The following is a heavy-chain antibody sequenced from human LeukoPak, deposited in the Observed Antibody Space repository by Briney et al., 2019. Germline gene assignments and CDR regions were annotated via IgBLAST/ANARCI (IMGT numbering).Heavy chain of an antibody. D-gene: IGHD2-21*02. V-gene: IGHV1-24*01. Sequence: ASVKVSCKVSGYTLTELSMHWVRQAPGKGLEWMGGFDPEDGETIYAQKFQGRVTMTEDTSTDTAYMELSSLRSEDTAVYCCATIAGDDYYFDYWGQGTLVTVSS. J-gene: IGHJ4*02. CDR1: GYTLTELS. CDR3: ATIAGDDYYFDY. CDR2: FDPEDGET.